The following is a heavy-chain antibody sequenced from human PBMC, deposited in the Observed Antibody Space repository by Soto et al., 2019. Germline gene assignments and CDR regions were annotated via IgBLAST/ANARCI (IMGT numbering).Heavy chain of an antibody. CDR1: GYTFTGYY. CDR2: INPNSGGT. J-gene: IGHJ6*02. CDR3: ARGKISDYVWGSYRSYYGMDV. V-gene: IGHV1-2*04. Sequence: ASVKVSCKASGYTFTGYYMPWVRQAPGQGLEWMGWINPNSGGTNYAQKFQGWVTMTRDTSISTAYMELSRLRSDDTAVYYCARGKISDYVWGSYRSYYGMDVWGQGTTVTVSS. D-gene: IGHD3-16*02.